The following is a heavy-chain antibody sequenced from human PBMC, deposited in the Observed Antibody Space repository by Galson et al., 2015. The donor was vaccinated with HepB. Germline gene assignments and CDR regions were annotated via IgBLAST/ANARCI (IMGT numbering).Heavy chain of an antibody. CDR3: TLPRVIQLWPTAGVDY. V-gene: IGHV3-49*04. J-gene: IGHJ4*02. CDR1: GFTFSSYA. Sequence: SLRLSCAASGFTFSSYAMSWVRQAPGKGLEWVGFIRSKAYGGTTEYAASVKGRFTISRDDSKSIAYLQMNSLKTEDTAVYYCTLPRVIQLWPTAGVDYWGQGTLVTISS. CDR2: IRSKAYGGTT. D-gene: IGHD5-18*01.